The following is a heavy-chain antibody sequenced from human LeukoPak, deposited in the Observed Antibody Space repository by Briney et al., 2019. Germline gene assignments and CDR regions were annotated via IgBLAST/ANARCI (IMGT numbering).Heavy chain of an antibody. CDR2: VLFIGIT. CDR3: ARGPMVRDTKSWFDA. J-gene: IGHJ5*02. Sequence: PSETLSLTCTVSGGSISSYYWSWIRQPPGTGLGWIGYVLFIGITISNPSLTSRVTISVDTSKNQSSLRLSSVSAPYTALYYCARGPMVRDTKSWFDAGRQATLVTVPS. CDR1: GGSISSYY. D-gene: IGHD3-10*01. V-gene: IGHV4-59*01.